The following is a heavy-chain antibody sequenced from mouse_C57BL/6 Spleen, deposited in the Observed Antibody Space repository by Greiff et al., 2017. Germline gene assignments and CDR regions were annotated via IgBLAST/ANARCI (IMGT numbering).Heavy chain of an antibody. CDR2: IYPGDGDT. CDR3: ARGGAFQDWAY. D-gene: IGHD3-1*01. Sequence: VKLQESGAELVKPGASVKISCKASGYAFSSYWMNWVKQRPGKGLEWIGQIYPGDGDTNYNGKFKGKATLTADKSSSTAYMQLSSLTSEDSAVYFCARGGAFQDWAYWGQGTLVTVSA. CDR1: GYAFSSYW. J-gene: IGHJ3*01. V-gene: IGHV1-80*01.